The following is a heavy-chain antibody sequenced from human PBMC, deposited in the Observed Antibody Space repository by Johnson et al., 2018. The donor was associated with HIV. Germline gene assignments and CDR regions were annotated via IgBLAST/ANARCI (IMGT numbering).Heavy chain of an antibody. D-gene: IGHD5-24*01. CDR3: ARESVTPPQLSYIDPYDAFDI. V-gene: IGHV3-23*04. CDR1: GFTFSSYA. J-gene: IGHJ3*02. Sequence: EQLVESRGGLVQPGGSLRLSCAASGFTFSSYAMSWVRQAPGKGLECVSAISGSGGSTYYADSVKGRFTISRDNAKNSLYLQMNRLRAEDTAVYYCARESVTPPQLSYIDPYDAFDIWGQGTMVTVSS. CDR2: ISGSGGST.